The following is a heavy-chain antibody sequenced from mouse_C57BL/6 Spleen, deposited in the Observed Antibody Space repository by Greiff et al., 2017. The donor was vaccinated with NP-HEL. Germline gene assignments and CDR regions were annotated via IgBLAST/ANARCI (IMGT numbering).Heavy chain of an antibody. V-gene: IGHV1-64*01. CDR2: IHPNSGST. J-gene: IGHJ1*03. CDR1: GYTFTSYW. CDR3: ARRAYYGSSYWYFDV. D-gene: IGHD1-1*01. Sequence: QVHVKQPGAELVKPGASVKLSCKASGYTFTSYWMHWVKQRPGQGLEWIGMIHPNSGSTNYNEKFKSKATLTVDKSSSTAYMQLSSLTSEDSAVYYCARRAYYGSSYWYFDVWGTGTTVTVSS.